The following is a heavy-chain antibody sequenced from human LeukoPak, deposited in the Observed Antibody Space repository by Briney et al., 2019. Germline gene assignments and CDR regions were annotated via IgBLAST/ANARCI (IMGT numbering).Heavy chain of an antibody. J-gene: IGHJ4*02. CDR3: GTVFHH. CDR1: GFTFSSYW. V-gene: IGHV3-74*01. CDR2: INHDGSGT. Sequence: GGSLRLSCAASGFTFSSYWMHWVRQAPGKGLVWVSRINHDGSGTSYADSVKGRFTISRDDAKNTLYLQLNSLRAEDTAIYYCGTVFHHWSQGILVTVSS.